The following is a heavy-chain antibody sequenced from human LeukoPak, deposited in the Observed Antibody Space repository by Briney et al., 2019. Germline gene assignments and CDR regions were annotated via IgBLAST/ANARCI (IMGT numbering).Heavy chain of an antibody. V-gene: IGHV4-4*07. CDR3: ATSRQQLAFDY. CDR2: IYTSGST. CDR1: GDSMSSYY. Sequence: PSETLSLTCTVSGDSMSSYYWSWIRQPAGKGLEWIGRIYTSGSTNYNPSLMSRVTMSVDTSKKQFSLKLSSLTAADTAVYYCATSRQQLAFDYWGQGTLVTVSS. J-gene: IGHJ4*02. D-gene: IGHD6-13*01.